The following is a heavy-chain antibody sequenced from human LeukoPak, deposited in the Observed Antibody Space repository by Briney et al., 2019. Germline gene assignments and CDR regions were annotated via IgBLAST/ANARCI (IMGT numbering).Heavy chain of an antibody. V-gene: IGHV3-53*01. CDR2: LYNGGGA. Sequence: GGFLRLSCAASGFTVSSNSMTWVRQAPGKGLEWVSILYNGGGANYADSVKGRFTISRDNSRNTLFLQMNSLRAEDTAVYYCARRDITGWYHHFDYWGQGALVTVSS. J-gene: IGHJ4*02. CDR1: GFTVSSNS. D-gene: IGHD6-19*01. CDR3: ARRDITGWYHHFDY.